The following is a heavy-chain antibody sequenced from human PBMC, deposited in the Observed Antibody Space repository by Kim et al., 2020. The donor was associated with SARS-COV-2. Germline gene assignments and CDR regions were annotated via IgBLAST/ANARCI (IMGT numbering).Heavy chain of an antibody. J-gene: IGHJ5*02. Sequence: PSFQGQVTISADKSISTAYLQWSSLKASDTAMYYCARQGGSGSYAPFDPWGQGTLVTVSS. V-gene: IGHV5-51*01. D-gene: IGHD3-10*01. CDR3: ARQGGSGSYAPFDP.